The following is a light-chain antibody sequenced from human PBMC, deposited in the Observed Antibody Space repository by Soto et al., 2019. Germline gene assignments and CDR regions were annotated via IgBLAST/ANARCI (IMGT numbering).Light chain of an antibody. CDR2: YDS. CDR3: QVWDSSSDPSYV. CDR1: NIGSKS. Sequence: SYELTQPPSVSVAPGKTARITCGGNNIGSKSVHWYQQKPGQAPVLVIYYDSDRPSGIPERFSGSNSGNTATLTISRVEAGVEADYYCQVWDSSSDPSYVFGTGTKLTVL. J-gene: IGLJ1*01. V-gene: IGLV3-21*04.